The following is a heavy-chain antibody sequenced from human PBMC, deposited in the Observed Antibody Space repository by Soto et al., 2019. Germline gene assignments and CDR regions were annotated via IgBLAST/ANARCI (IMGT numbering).Heavy chain of an antibody. J-gene: IGHJ4*02. D-gene: IGHD4-17*01. CDR1: GFTFINYA. CDR2: ISYDGSNK. V-gene: IGHV3-30-3*01. CDR3: ARDQVKGTMTIL. Sequence: QVQLVESGGGVVQPGRSLRLSCAASGFTFINYAMHWVRQAPGKGLEWVAVISYDGSNKYYADSVKGRFTISRDNSKNTMYLQMNSLSAEDKAVYHCARDQVKGTMTILWGQGNLVTVSS.